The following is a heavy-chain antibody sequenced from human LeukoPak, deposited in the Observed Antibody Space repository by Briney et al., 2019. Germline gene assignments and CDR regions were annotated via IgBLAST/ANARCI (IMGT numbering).Heavy chain of an antibody. Sequence: ASVKVSCKASGGTFSSYAISWVRQAPGQGLEWMGGIIPIFGTANYAQKFQGRVTITADESTSTAYMELSSLRSEDTAVYYCRIVVVTASDNYFDYWGQGTLVTVSS. CDR1: GGTFSSYA. CDR2: IIPIFGTA. CDR3: RIVVVTASDNYFDY. J-gene: IGHJ4*02. D-gene: IGHD2-21*02. V-gene: IGHV1-69*13.